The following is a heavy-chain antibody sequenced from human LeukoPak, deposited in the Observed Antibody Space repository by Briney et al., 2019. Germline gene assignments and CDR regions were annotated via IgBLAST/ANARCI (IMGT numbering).Heavy chain of an antibody. CDR2: ISGSSGST. CDR1: GFTFSSYA. V-gene: IGHV3-23*01. CDR3: AKKGYESHYYYYMDV. D-gene: IGHD1-1*01. Sequence: GGPLRLFCAASGFTFSSYAMSGVRQAPGKALEGVSAISGSSGSTYYADSVKGRFTIPRDNSKNTLYLQMNSLRAEDTAVYYCAKKGYESHYYYYMDVWGKGTTVTVSS. J-gene: IGHJ6*03.